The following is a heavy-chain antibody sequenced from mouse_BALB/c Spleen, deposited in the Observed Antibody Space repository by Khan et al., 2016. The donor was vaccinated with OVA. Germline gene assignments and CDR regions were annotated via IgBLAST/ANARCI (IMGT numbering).Heavy chain of an antibody. Sequence: QIQLMQSGPELKKPGETVKISCKASGYTFTNYGMNWVKQSPGKGLEWMGWINTDTGEPTYADEFKGRSAFTSENSASTAYLQINNLKNEDSATYYCARPPCFSDCLDYWGQGTSVTGSA. CDR1: GYTFTNYG. CDR2: INTDTGEP. V-gene: IGHV9-3-1*01. J-gene: IGHJ4*01. CDR3: ARPPCFSDCLDY.